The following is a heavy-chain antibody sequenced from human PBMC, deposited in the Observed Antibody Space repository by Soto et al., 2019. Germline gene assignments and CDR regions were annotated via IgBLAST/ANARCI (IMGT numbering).Heavy chain of an antibody. Sequence: QVQLQQWGAGLLKSSETLSLTCAVYGGSFSDYYWSWIRQPPGKGLEWIGEINHSGSTKYNPSLKSRVTISVDTSKNQFSLKLSSVTAADTAVYWCARDIPARGAPLKRYLDLWGRGTLVTVSS. CDR2: INHSGST. J-gene: IGHJ2*01. D-gene: IGHD3-10*01. CDR1: GGSFSDYY. CDR3: ARDIPARGAPLKRYLDL. V-gene: IGHV4-34*01.